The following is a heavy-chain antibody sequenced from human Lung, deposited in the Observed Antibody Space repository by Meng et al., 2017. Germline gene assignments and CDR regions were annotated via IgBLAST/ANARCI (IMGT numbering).Heavy chain of an antibody. V-gene: IGHV4-30-4*01. CDR3: ARGQKGYFDL. J-gene: IGHJ2*01. Sequence: QVQLQESGPGLVKPSQTLSLTCTVSGGSISSSNYYWSWIRQPPGKGLEWSGHIYNSGSTYYNPSLKSRITISVDTSKNQFSLKLSSVTAADTAVYSCARGQKGYFDLWGRGTLVTVSS. CDR1: GGSISSSNYY. CDR2: IYNSGST.